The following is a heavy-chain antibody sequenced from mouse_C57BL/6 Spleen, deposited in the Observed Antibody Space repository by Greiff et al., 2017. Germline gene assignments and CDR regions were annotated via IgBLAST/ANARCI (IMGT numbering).Heavy chain of an antibody. D-gene: IGHD2-4*01. CDR1: GYTFTSYW. J-gene: IGHJ4*01. CDR3: ARSGYDYGDAMDY. CDR2: IDPNSGGT. Sequence: VQLQQPGAELVKPGASVKLSCKASGYTFTSYWMHWVKQRPGRGLEWIGRIDPNSGGTKYNEKFKSKATLTVDKPSSPAYMQLSSLTSEDAAVYYCARSGYDYGDAMDYWGQGTSVTVSS. V-gene: IGHV1-72*01.